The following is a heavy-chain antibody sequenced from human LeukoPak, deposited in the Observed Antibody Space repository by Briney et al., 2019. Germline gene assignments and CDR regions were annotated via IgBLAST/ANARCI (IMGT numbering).Heavy chain of an antibody. D-gene: IGHD4-23*01. CDR2: ISASGVGT. CDR1: GLTFSICV. J-gene: IGHJ4*02. Sequence: GGSLRLSCAASGLTFSICVMSWVRQAPGKGLEWVSAISASGVGTYYADSVKGRFTISRDNSKNTLYLQMSSLRSEDTAVYYCATPYYGGNRYFDYWGQGTLVTVSS. V-gene: IGHV3-23*01. CDR3: ATPYYGGNRYFDY.